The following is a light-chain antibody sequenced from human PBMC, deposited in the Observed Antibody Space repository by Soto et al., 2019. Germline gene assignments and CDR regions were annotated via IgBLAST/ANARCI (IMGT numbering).Light chain of an antibody. CDR1: SSDVGGYNY. Sequence: QSVLTQPPSASGSPGQSVTISCTGTSSDVGGYNYVSWYQHHPGKAPKLMIYEVSKRPSGVPDRFSGSKSGNTASLTVSGLQVEDEAEYFCSSYAVSPYVFGTGTKVTVL. V-gene: IGLV2-8*01. J-gene: IGLJ1*01. CDR2: EVS. CDR3: SSYAVSPYV.